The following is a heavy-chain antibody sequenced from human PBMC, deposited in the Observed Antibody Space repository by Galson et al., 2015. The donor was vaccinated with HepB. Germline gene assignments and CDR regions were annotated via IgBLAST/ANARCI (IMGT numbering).Heavy chain of an antibody. CDR2: ISGSGDST. J-gene: IGHJ4*02. V-gene: IGHV3-23*01. CDR3: AKDRGY. CDR1: GLTLRGYT. Sequence: SLRLSCAVSGLTLRGYTMTWVRQSPGKGLEWVSGISGSGDSTYYADSVKGRFTVFRDNSRNTLYLQMNSLRAEDTAVYYCAKDRGYWGQGTLVTVSS.